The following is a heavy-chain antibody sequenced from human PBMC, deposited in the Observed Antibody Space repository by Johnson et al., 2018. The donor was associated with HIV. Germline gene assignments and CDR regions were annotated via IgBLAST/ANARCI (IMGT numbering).Heavy chain of an antibody. CDR2: ISYDGSNK. V-gene: IGHV3-30-3*01. D-gene: IGHD2-2*01. CDR3: ARLYCSSTSCYEGGGDAFDI. Sequence: QVQLVESGGGVVQPGRSLRLSCAASGFTFSSYAMHWVRQAPGKGLEWVAVISYDGSNKYYADSVKGRFTISRDNSKNRLYLQMNSLRAEDTAVYYCARLYCSSTSCYEGGGDAFDIWGQGTMVTVSS. CDR1: GFTFSSYA. J-gene: IGHJ3*02.